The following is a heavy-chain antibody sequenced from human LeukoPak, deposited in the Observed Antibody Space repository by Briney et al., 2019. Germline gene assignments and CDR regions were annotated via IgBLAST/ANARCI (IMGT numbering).Heavy chain of an antibody. Sequence: GGSLRLSCAASGFTFSSYEMNWVRQAPGKGLEWVSYISSSGSYIYYADSVKGRFTISRDNAKNSLYLQMNSLRAGDTAVYYCARAGITMVRGLDAFDIWGQGTMVTVSS. CDR2: ISSSGSYI. J-gene: IGHJ3*02. CDR3: ARAGITMVRGLDAFDI. CDR1: GFTFSSYE. V-gene: IGHV3-21*05. D-gene: IGHD3-10*01.